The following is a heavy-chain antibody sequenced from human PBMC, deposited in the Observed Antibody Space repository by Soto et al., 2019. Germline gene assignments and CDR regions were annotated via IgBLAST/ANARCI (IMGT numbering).Heavy chain of an antibody. CDR1: GFTFSSYS. CDR3: ARDKETIFGVAQEDHMDV. CDR2: ISSSSSYI. V-gene: IGHV3-21*01. J-gene: IGHJ6*02. D-gene: IGHD3-3*01. Sequence: GGSLRLSCAASGFTFSSYSMNWVRQAPGKGLEWVSSISSSSSYIYYADSVKGRFTISRDNAKNSLYLQMNSLRAEDTAVYYCARDKETIFGVAQEDHMDVWGQGTTVTVSS.